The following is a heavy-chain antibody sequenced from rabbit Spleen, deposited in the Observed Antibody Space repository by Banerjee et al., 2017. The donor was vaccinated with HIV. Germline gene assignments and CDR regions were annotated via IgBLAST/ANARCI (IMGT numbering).Heavy chain of an antibody. CDR3: ARDLVTVIGWNFNL. Sequence: LVESGGGLVKPGASLTLTCKASGFSFSRGYDMCWVRQAPGKGLEWIACIYTDNSKTYYANWAKGRFTVSKTSSPTVTLQMTSLTAADTATYICARDLVTVIGWNFNLWGQGTLVTVS. CDR1: GFSFSRGYD. D-gene: IGHD5-1*01. V-gene: IGHV1S40*01. J-gene: IGHJ4*01. CDR2: IYTDNSKT.